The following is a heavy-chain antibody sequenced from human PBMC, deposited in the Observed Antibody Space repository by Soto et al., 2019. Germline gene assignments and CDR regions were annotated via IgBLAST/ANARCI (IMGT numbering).Heavy chain of an antibody. CDR2: ISAANGDT. CDR3: ATDYRAACGGSCYYFDY. D-gene: IGHD2-15*01. Sequence: QVHLVQSGAEVKKPGASVKVSCRASGYTLSSYGISWVRQAPGQGLEWLGWISAANGDTNYAPKFQGRVTMTTDTSTSTAYMELRSLRSDDTALYYCATDYRAACGGSCYYFDYWGQGTLVTVSA. CDR1: GYTLSSYG. V-gene: IGHV1-18*01. J-gene: IGHJ4*02.